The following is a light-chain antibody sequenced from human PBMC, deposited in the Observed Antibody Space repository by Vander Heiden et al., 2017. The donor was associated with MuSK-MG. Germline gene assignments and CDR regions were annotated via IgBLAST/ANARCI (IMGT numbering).Light chain of an antibody. V-gene: IGKV1-5*01. Sequence: DIQMTPSPSTLSASVGDRVTITCRASRSVSKWLAWYQQNPGKAPKLLMYDASTRQIGVPSRSSGSGFGTGFTLTISSLQTDDFGTYYCQYDQTYRTFGQGTKVEIK. CDR1: RSVSKW. CDR2: DAS. CDR3: QYDQTYRT. J-gene: IGKJ1*01.